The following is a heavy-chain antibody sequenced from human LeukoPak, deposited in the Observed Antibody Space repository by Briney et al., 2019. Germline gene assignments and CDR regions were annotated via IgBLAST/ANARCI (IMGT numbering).Heavy chain of an antibody. CDR2: IPYDGSKK. D-gene: IGHD3-22*01. J-gene: IGHJ4*02. Sequence: GGSLRLSCAASGFTFSSYGMHWVRQAPGKGLEWVAVIPYDGSKKYYTDSVKGRFTISRDNSKNTLYLQMNGLRAEDTAVYYCVTSTSYYDSNGYYPYYFDYWGQGTLVTVSS. V-gene: IGHV3-30*03. CDR3: VTSTSYYDSNGYYPYYFDY. CDR1: GFTFSSYG.